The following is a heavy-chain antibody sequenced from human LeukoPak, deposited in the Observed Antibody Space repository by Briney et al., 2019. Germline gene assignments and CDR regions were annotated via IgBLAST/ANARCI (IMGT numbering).Heavy chain of an antibody. CDR3: ARAAVTSSYYYYYYMDV. D-gene: IGHD2-21*02. CDR1: GFTFSSYS. V-gene: IGHV3-48*01. Sequence: GGSLRLSCAASGFTFSSYSMNWVRQAPGKGLEWVSYISSSSSTIYCADSVRGRFTISRDNAKNSLFLQMNSLRAEDTAVYYCARAAVTSSYYYYYYMDVWGKGSTVTVSS. J-gene: IGHJ6*03. CDR2: ISSSSSTI.